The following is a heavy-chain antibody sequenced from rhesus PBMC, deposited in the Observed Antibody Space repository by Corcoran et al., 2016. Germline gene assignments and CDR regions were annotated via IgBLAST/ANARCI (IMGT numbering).Heavy chain of an antibody. CDR1: GGSISVYY. J-gene: IGHJ1*01. V-gene: IGHV4-165*02. Sequence: QVQLQELGPGLVKPSATLSLTCAVSGGSISVYYWNWIRQPPGKGLEGSWYIGGSSGSTYYNPSLKSRVTISTDTSKNQFSLKLSSVTAADTTVYYCARKGGSSYVYFEFWGQGALVTVSS. CDR2: IGGSSGST. D-gene: IGHD4-29*01. CDR3: ARKGGSSYVYFEF.